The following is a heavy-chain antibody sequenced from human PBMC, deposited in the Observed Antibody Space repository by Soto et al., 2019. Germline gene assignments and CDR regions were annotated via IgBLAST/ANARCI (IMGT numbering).Heavy chain of an antibody. V-gene: IGHV3-30*18. J-gene: IGHJ6*02. Sequence: QVQLVESGGGVVQPGRSLRLSCAASGFTFSSYGMHWVRQAPVKGLEWVAVISYDGSNKYYADSVKGRFTISRDNSKNTRYLQMNSLRAEYTAVYYCAKGPAIVLVPSAMNYYYGMDVWGQGTTVTVSS. D-gene: IGHD2-2*01. CDR1: GFTFSSYG. CDR2: ISYDGSNK. CDR3: AKGPAIVLVPSAMNYYYGMDV.